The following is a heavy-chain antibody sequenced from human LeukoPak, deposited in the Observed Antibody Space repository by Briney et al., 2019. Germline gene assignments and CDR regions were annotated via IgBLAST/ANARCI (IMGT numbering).Heavy chain of an antibody. V-gene: IGHV3-23*01. J-gene: IGHJ4*02. CDR1: GFTFSSYA. CDR2: NSGSGGST. D-gene: IGHD3-22*01. Sequence: GGSLRLSYAASGFTFSSYAMSWVRQAPGKGLEWVSANSGSGGSTYYADPVKGRFTISGDNSKNTLYLQMNSLRAEDTAVYYCAKVLDYYDSSGPLVDWGQGTLVTVSS. CDR3: AKVLDYYDSSGPLVD.